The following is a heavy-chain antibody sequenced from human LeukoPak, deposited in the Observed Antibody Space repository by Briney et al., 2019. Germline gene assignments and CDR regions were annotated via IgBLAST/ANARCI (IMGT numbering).Heavy chain of an antibody. CDR2: IRGNGDST. V-gene: IGHV3-23*01. CDR1: GFTFSSNA. D-gene: IGHD1-1*01. Sequence: GGSLRLSCAASGFTFSSNAMTWVRQAPGKGLEWVSTIRGNGDSTHYADSVKGRLTISRDNSKNTLYLRMNSLRGEDSAIYYCAKGQELDDGVIDSWGQGTLVTVSS. J-gene: IGHJ4*02. CDR3: AKGQELDDGVIDS.